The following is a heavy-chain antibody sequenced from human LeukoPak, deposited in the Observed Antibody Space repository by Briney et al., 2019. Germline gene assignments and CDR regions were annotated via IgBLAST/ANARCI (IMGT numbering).Heavy chain of an antibody. D-gene: IGHD6-19*01. CDR3: ARAPTYSSGWYYYGMDV. CDR2: IYHSGST. Sequence: SETLSLTCAVSGASISSSNWWSWVRQPPGKGLEWIGEIYHSGSTNYNPSLKSRVTISVDKSKNQFSLKLSSVTAADTAVYYCARAPTYSSGWYYYGMDVWGQGTTVTVSS. CDR1: GASISSSNW. J-gene: IGHJ6*02. V-gene: IGHV4-4*02.